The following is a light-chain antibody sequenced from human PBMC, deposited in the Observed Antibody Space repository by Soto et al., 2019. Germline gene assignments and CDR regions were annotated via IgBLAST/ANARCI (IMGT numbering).Light chain of an antibody. CDR1: QSVSNNY. V-gene: IGKV3-20*01. Sequence: EVVLTQSPGTLSLFPGERATLSCRASQSVSNNYVAWYQQRPGQAPRLLIYGASIRATGIPDRFSGSRSGTAVSITVSRLEPEDFAVYYCQQYGSSHMYTFGQGTRLEIK. CDR3: QQYGSSHMYT. J-gene: IGKJ2*01. CDR2: GAS.